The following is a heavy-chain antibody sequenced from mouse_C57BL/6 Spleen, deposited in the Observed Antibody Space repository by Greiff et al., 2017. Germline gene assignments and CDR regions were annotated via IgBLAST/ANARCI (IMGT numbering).Heavy chain of an antibody. V-gene: IGHV1-72*01. CDR3: ARNYYGSSYGYFDY. CDR1: GYTFTSYW. Sequence: QVQLQQPGAELVKPGASVKLSCKASGYTFTSYWMHWVKQRPGRGLEWIGRIDTNSGGTKYNEKFKSKATLTVDKPSSTAYMQLCSLTSEDSAVYYCARNYYGSSYGYFDYWGQGTTLTVSS. CDR2: IDTNSGGT. D-gene: IGHD1-1*01. J-gene: IGHJ2*01.